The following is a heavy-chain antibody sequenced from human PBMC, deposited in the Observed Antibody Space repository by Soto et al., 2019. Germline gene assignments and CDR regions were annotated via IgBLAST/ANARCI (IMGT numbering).Heavy chain of an antibody. Sequence: QVQRQESGPGLVKPSETLSLTCTVSGGSINSYCWSWVRQPPGKGLEWIAYIFDSGNANYNPSHSRRATISVDTSKTQFSLMLTPVSAADTAVYYCARHRRTSVARFYFDNWGQGALVTVSS. J-gene: IGHJ4*02. CDR1: GGSINSYC. CDR3: ARHRRTSVARFYFDN. V-gene: IGHV4-59*08. CDR2: IFDSGNA. D-gene: IGHD5-12*01.